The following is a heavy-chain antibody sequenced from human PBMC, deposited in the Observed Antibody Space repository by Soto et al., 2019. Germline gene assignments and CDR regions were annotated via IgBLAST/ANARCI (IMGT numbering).Heavy chain of an antibody. J-gene: IGHJ5*02. D-gene: IGHD6-19*01. V-gene: IGHV3-30*18. CDR2: ISHDGGDK. CDR1: GFTFSTTG. Sequence: QVHLVESGGGVVQPGRSLRLSCAASGFTFSTTGMHWVRQAPGKGLEWVAMISHDGGDKHYTDSVKGRFTISRDTSKNTLYLQMNSLRPEDTAMYYCAKDLYGAGWYNYFDPWGQGTLVTVSS. CDR3: AKDLYGAGWYNYFDP.